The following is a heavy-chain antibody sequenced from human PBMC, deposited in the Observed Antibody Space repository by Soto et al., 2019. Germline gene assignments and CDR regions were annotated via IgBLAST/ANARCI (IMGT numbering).Heavy chain of an antibody. V-gene: IGHV1-46*01. D-gene: IGHD2-15*01. Sequence: GXSVKVSCPASGYIFTAYSMHWVRQAPGQGLEWMGVVNPSGGSTNYAQKFQGRITMTRDTSTSTVYMDLSSLTSEDTAVYYCAREENCSDGICYSEYFQRWGQGTLVTVSS. CDR1: GYIFTAYS. J-gene: IGHJ1*01. CDR3: AREENCSDGICYSEYFQR. CDR2: VNPSGGST.